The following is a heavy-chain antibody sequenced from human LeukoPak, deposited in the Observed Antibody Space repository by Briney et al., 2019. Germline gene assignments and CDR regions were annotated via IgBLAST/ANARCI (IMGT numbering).Heavy chain of an antibody. CDR2: INTNTGNP. CDR1: GYTFTSYA. CDR3: ARGLSVLNWNDLSRISGY. D-gene: IGHD1-1*01. J-gene: IGHJ4*02. V-gene: IGHV7-4-1*02. Sequence: ASVKVSCEASGYTFTSYAMNWVRQAPGQGLEWVGWINTNTGNPTYAQGFTGRFVFSLDTSVSTAYLQISSLKAEDTAVYYCARGLSVLNWNDLSRISGYWGQGTLVTVSS.